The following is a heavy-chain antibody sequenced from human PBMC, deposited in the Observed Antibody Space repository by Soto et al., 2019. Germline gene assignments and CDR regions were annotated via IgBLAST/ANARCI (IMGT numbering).Heavy chain of an antibody. J-gene: IGHJ5*02. D-gene: IGHD6-13*01. CDR1: GYTFTSYG. CDR3: ARDLMGYSSSCGTNWFDP. V-gene: IGHV1-18*04. Sequence: ASVKVSCKASGYTFTSYGISWVRQAPGQGLEWMGWISAYNGNTNYAQKLQGRVTMTTDTSTSTAYMELSRLRSDDTAVYYCARDLMGYSSSCGTNWFDPWGQGTLVTVSS. CDR2: ISAYNGNT.